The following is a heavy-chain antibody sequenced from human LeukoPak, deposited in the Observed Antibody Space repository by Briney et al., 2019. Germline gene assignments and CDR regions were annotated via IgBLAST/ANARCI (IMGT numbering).Heavy chain of an antibody. V-gene: IGHV1-18*01. D-gene: IGHD3-10*01. CDR1: GYTFTSYV. CDR3: ARPNYPGGSGSYGGTNWFDP. CDR2: ISGYNGNT. J-gene: IGHJ5*02. Sequence: ASVKVSCKASGYTFTSYVMNWVRQAPGQGLEWMGWISGYNGNTNYAQKLQGRVTMTTDTSTSTAYMELRSLRSDDTAVYYCARPNYPGGSGSYGGTNWFDPWGQGTLVTVSS.